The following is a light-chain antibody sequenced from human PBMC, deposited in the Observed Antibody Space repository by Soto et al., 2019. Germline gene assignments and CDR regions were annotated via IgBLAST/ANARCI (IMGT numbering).Light chain of an antibody. CDR1: SSDVGGYNY. V-gene: IGLV2-8*01. Sequence: QSALTQPPSASGSPGQSVAISCTGTSSDVGGYNYVSWYQQHPGKAPKLMIYEVNKRPSGVPDRFSGSKSGNTASLTVSGLQAEDEADYYCSSDDGSSNVFGTGTKLTVL. CDR2: EVN. CDR3: SSDDGSSNV. J-gene: IGLJ1*01.